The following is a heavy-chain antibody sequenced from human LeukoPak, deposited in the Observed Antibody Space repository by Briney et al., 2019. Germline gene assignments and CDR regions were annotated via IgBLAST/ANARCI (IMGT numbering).Heavy chain of an antibody. CDR2: IYYSGST. J-gene: IGHJ4*02. V-gene: IGHV4-59*01. Sequence: PSETLSLTCTVSGVSISSYYGSWIRQPPGKGLEWIGYIYYSGSTNYNPSLKSRVTISVDTSKNQFSLKLSSVTAADTAVYYCARSRDRNLYYFDYWGQGTLVTVSS. CDR1: GVSISSYY. D-gene: IGHD1-7*01. CDR3: ARSRDRNLYYFDY.